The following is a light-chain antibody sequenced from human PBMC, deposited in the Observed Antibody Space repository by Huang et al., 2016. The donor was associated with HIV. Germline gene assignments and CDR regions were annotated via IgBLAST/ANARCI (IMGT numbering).Light chain of an antibody. V-gene: IGKV2-30*02. CDR2: QVS. CDR3: MQGTHWPPWT. Sequence: DIVMTQSPLSLPVTLGQPASISCRSSESLVHSDGNTYLNWFLQRPGQSPRRLIYQVSKRDSGVPDRFSGSGSGTDFTLGISRVEAEDVGVYYCMQGTHWPPWTFGQGTKVEIK. J-gene: IGKJ1*01. CDR1: ESLVHSDGNTY.